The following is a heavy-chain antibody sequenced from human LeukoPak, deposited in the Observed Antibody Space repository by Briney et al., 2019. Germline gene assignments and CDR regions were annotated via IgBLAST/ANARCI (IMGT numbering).Heavy chain of an antibody. D-gene: IGHD3-22*01. Sequence: GASVKVSCKASGYTFTGYYMHWVRQAPGQGLEWMGWINPNSGGTNYAQKFQGWVTMTRDTSISTACMELSRLRSDDTAVYYCARDEALYYYDSSGYYYGYGMDVWGQGTTVTVSS. J-gene: IGHJ6*02. CDR3: ARDEALYYYDSSGYYYGYGMDV. V-gene: IGHV1-2*04. CDR1: GYTFTGYY. CDR2: INPNSGGT.